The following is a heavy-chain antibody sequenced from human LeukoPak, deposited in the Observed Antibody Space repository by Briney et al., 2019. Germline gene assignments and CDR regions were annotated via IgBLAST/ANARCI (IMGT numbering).Heavy chain of an antibody. Sequence: ASVKVSCKASGYTFTSYGISWVRQAPGQGLEWMGWISGHNGDTNYAQNFQGRVTMTTDTSTSTAYMELWSLRSDDTAMYYCARDWYCSGGSCYDCFDPGGQGTLVTVSS. CDR3: ARDWYCSGGSCYDCFDP. CDR1: GYTFTSYG. J-gene: IGHJ5*02. CDR2: ISGHNGDT. V-gene: IGHV1-18*04. D-gene: IGHD2-15*01.